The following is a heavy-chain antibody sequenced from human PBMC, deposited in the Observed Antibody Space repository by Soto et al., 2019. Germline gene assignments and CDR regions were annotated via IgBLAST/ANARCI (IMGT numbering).Heavy chain of an antibody. D-gene: IGHD3-10*01. CDR2: IYYIGTT. Sequence: QVQLQESGPGLVKPSQTLSLTCTVSGDSMGSGDYYWTWIRQPPGKGLEWIGYIYYIGTTFYNPSLESRVNISIDTSKNHFSLRLTSVTAADTAVYYCSRGSTYYGFLTWGQGTLVTV. V-gene: IGHV4-30-4*01. CDR3: SRGSTYYGFLT. J-gene: IGHJ5*02. CDR1: GDSMGSGDYY.